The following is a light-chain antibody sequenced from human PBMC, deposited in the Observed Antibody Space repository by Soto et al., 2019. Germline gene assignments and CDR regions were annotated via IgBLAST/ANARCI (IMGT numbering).Light chain of an antibody. CDR2: DAS. CDR3: QQYENLPT. V-gene: IGKV1-33*01. CDR1: QNINNY. Sequence: DIQMTQSPSSLSASXXDRVXITCQASQNINNYLNWYQQKPGRAPXXLIYDASNLEAGVPSRFRGSGSGTDFTFTISRLQPEDIATYYCQQYENLPTFGQGTRLEN. J-gene: IGKJ5*01.